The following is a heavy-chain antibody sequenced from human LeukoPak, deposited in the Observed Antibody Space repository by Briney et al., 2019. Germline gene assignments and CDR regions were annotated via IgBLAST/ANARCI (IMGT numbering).Heavy chain of an antibody. CDR1: GFTFSSYA. CDR3: ARAAYNAADY. D-gene: IGHD5-24*01. CDR2: ISGSDGTI. V-gene: IGHV3-23*01. Sequence: PGGSLRLSCAASGFTFSSYAMSWVRQAPGKGLEWVSTISGSDGTIYYADSVKGRFTISRDNAKNSLYLQMNSLRDEDTAVYYCARAAYNAADYWGQGTLVTVSS. J-gene: IGHJ4*02.